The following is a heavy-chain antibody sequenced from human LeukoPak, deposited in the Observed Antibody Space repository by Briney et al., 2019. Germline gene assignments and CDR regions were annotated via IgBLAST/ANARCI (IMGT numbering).Heavy chain of an antibody. CDR1: EFTFSSYW. CDR2: IKQDGGQV. Sequence: GGSLRLSCAASEFTFSSYWMSWVRQAAGKGLGWVANIKQDGGQVYYLESVKGRFTVSRDNAKNSLYLQMNSLRAEDTAVYYCARLGARQMLEYWGQGTLVTVSS. D-gene: IGHD4-17*01. CDR3: ARLGARQMLEY. V-gene: IGHV3-7*01. J-gene: IGHJ4*02.